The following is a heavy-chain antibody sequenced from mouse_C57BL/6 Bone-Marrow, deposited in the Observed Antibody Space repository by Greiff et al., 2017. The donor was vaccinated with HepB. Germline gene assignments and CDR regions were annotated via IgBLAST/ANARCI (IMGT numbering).Heavy chain of an antibody. CDR3: ARSGYYDYDDGRGYYAMDY. CDR2: INPNYGTT. D-gene: IGHD2-4*01. V-gene: IGHV1-39*01. J-gene: IGHJ4*01. Sequence: EVQLQQSGPELVKPGASVKISCKASGYSFTDYNMNWVKQSNGKSLEWIGVINPNYGTTSYNQKFKGKATLTVDQSSSTAYMQLNSLTSEDSAVYYCARSGYYDYDDGRGYYAMDYWGQGTSVTVSS. CDR1: GYSFTDYN.